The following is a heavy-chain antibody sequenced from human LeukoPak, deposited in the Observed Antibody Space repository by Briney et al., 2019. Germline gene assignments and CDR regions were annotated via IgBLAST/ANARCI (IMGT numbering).Heavy chain of an antibody. CDR2: INAGNGNT. D-gene: IGHD5-18*01. CDR1: GYTFTSYA. CDR3: ARDRDTAYDFDY. V-gene: IGHV1-3*01. Sequence: ASVKVSCKASGYTFTSYAMHWVRQAPGQRLEWMGWINAGNGNTKYSQKFQGRVTITRDTSASTAYMELSSLRSEDTAVYYCARDRDTAYDFDYWGQGTLVTVSS. J-gene: IGHJ4*02.